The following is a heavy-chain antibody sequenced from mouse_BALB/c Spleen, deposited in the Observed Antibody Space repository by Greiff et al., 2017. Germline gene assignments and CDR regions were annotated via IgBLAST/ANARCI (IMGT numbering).Heavy chain of an antibody. CDR2: IDPANGNT. D-gene: IGHD1-1*01. J-gene: IGHJ2*01. V-gene: IGHV14-3*02. CDR3: ARSYGSSLLDY. CDR1: GFNIKDTY. Sequence: VQLQQSGAELVKPGASVKLSCTASGFNIKDTYMHWVKQRPEQGLEWIGRIDPANGNTKYDPKFQGKATITADTSSNTAYLQLSSLTSEDTAGYYCARSYGSSLLDYWGQGTTRTVSS.